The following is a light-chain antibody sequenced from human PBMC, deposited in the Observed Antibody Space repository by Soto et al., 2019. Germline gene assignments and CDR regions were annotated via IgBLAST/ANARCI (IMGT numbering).Light chain of an antibody. CDR2: DVS. CDR1: SSDVGGYNY. J-gene: IGLJ2*01. CDR3: TSYTSSTTLGVV. V-gene: IGLV2-14*01. Sequence: QSALTQPASVSGSPGQSITISCTGTSSDVGGYNYVSWYQQHPGKAPKVMIYDVSNRPSGVSNRFSGSKSGNTASLTISGLQAEDEAEYYCTSYTSSTTLGVVFGGGTKLTVL.